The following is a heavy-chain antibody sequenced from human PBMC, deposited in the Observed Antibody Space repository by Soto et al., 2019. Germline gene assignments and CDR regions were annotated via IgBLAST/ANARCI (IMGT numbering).Heavy chain of an antibody. V-gene: IGHV3-74*01. Sequence: GGSLRLSCAASGFTFSSYWMHWVRQGPGKGLVWVSRINSDGSSTSYADSVKGRFTISRDNAKNTLYLQMNSLRAEDTAVYYCARDPCSGGSCYYNWFDPWGQGTLVTVSS. CDR1: GFTFSSYW. CDR2: INSDGSST. CDR3: ARDPCSGGSCYYNWFDP. J-gene: IGHJ5*02. D-gene: IGHD2-15*01.